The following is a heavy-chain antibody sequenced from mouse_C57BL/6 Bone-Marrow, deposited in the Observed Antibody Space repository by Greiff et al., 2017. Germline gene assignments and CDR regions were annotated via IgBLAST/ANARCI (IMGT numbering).Heavy chain of an antibody. CDR3: ARNSDGHSGHYFDY. D-gene: IGHD2-3*01. CDR1: GFSLTSYG. CDR2: IWSGGST. J-gene: IGHJ2*01. Sequence: QVQLKESGPGLVQPSQSLSITCTVSGFSLTSYGVHWVRQSPGKGLEWLGVIWSGGSTDYNAAFIYRLSISKDNSKSQVFFKMNSLQADDTAIYYCARNSDGHSGHYFDYWGQGTTLTVSS. V-gene: IGHV2-2*01.